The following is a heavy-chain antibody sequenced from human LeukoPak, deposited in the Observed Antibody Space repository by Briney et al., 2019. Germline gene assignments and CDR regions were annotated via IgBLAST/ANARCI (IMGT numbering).Heavy chain of an antibody. Sequence: SVKVSCKASGGTFSSYAISWVRQAPGQGLEWMGGIIPIFGTANYAQKFQGRVTITADESTSTAYMELSSLRSEDTAVYYCARGIGRIAARPDYYYYYMDVWGKGTTVTVSS. CDR1: GGTFSSYA. D-gene: IGHD6-6*01. J-gene: IGHJ6*03. CDR3: ARGIGRIAARPDYYYYYMDV. CDR2: IIPIFGTA. V-gene: IGHV1-69*13.